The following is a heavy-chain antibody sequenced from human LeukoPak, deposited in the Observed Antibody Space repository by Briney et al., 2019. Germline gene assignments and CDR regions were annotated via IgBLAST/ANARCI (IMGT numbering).Heavy chain of an antibody. CDR3: ARVGWSSGPPFY. CDR1: GFSFGSYS. V-gene: IGHV3-48*02. D-gene: IGHD6-19*01. Sequence: GESLRLSCTASGFSFGSYSMNWVRQIPGKGLEWVSYISGSSSLIYYANSVKGRFTISRDNAKKSLYLQMNSLRDEDTAVYYCARVGWSSGPPFYWGQGIQVTVSS. J-gene: IGHJ4*02. CDR2: ISGSSSLI.